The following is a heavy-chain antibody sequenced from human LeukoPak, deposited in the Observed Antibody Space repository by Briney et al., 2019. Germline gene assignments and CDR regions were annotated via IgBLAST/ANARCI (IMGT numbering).Heavy chain of an antibody. Sequence: GGSLRLSCAASGFTFSSYWMSWVRQAPGKGLEWVANIKQDGSEKYYVDSVKGRFTISRDNAKNSLYLQMNSLIAEDTALYYFASFPPEWSMGLYYNYYMDVGGKGTTVTVS. CDR3: ASFPPEWSMGLYYNYYMDV. V-gene: IGHV3-7*01. D-gene: IGHD3-3*01. CDR2: IKQDGSEK. CDR1: GFTFSSYW. J-gene: IGHJ6*03.